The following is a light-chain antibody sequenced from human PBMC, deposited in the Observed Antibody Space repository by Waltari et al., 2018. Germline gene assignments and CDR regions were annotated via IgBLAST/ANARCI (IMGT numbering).Light chain of an antibody. J-gene: IGKJ2*01. CDR2: GAS. CDR1: QIITTY. V-gene: IGKV1-39*01. CDR3: QQSYTTPYT. Sequence: DIQMTQSPSSLSASVGDRVTITCRTSQIITTYLNWYQQKPGKAPKLLIYGASSLQNVVPSRFSGSGSGTDFTLTITSLQPEDFATYYCQQSYTTPYTFGQGTKLEI.